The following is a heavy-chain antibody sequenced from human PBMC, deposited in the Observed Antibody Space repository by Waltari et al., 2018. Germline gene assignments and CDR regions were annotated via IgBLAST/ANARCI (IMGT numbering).Heavy chain of an antibody. J-gene: IGHJ5*02. D-gene: IGHD1-26*01. CDR3: ARNTIVGATVGWFDP. V-gene: IGHV4-4*07. CDR1: GGSISSYY. Sequence: QVQLQESGPGLVKPSETLSLTCTVSGGSISSYYWSWIRQPAGKGLEWIGRIYTSGSTNYNPSRKSRVTMAVDTSKNQFSLKLSSVTAADTAVYYCARNTIVGATVGWFDPWGQGTLVTVSS. CDR2: IYTSGST.